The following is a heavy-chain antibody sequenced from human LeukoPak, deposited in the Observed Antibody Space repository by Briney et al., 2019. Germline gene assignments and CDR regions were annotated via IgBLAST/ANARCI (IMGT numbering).Heavy chain of an antibody. Sequence: ASVKVSCKTSGYSFRSSGVSWVRQAPGQGLEWMGWISAYSGHTDYAQNFQGRVTMTTDTSTATAYMELTSLRPGDTAVYYCARAGRLQFKYRFGDFSWGQGTLVTVSS. D-gene: IGHD3-3*01. CDR1: GYSFRSSG. V-gene: IGHV1-18*01. J-gene: IGHJ5*02. CDR3: ARAGRLQFKYRFGDFS. CDR2: ISAYSGHT.